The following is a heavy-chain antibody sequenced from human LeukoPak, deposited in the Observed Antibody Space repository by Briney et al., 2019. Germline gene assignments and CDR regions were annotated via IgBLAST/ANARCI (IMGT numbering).Heavy chain of an antibody. CDR1: GFTFSSYE. CDR2: ISSSGSTI. Sequence: GGSLRLSCAASGFTFSSYEMNWVRQAPGKGLEWVSYISSSGSTIYYADSVKGRFTISRDNAKNSLYLQMNSLRAEDTAVYYCAGAGELRYFDWLLGVSPHAHAFDIWGQGTMVTVSS. D-gene: IGHD3-9*01. V-gene: IGHV3-48*03. J-gene: IGHJ3*02. CDR3: AGAGELRYFDWLLGVSPHAHAFDI.